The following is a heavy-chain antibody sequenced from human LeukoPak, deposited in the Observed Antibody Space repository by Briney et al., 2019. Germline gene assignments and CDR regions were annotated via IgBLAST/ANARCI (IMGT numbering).Heavy chain of an antibody. CDR1: GGSMRSYR. D-gene: IGHD5-18*01. CDR3: AREQYQSGYTVFDY. J-gene: IGHJ4*02. Sequence: SETLSLTCTVSGGSMRSYRWTWMWQPPGKGLEWIGYIYDSGDTNYNPSLKSRVTMSVDTSKNQFSLKLSSVTAADTAVYYCAREQYQSGYTVFDYWGQGTLVTVSS. V-gene: IGHV4-59*01. CDR2: IYDSGDT.